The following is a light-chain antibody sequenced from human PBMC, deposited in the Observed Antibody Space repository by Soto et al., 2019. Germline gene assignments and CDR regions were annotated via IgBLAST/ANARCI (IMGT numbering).Light chain of an antibody. V-gene: IGLV2-23*02. Sequence: QSVLTQPASVSGSPGQSITISCTGTSSDVGTYNLVSWYQQHPGEAPKLMIYEVSKRPSGVSDRFSGSKSGNTASLTISGLQAEDEADFYCCSYAGSTRVFGTGTKLTVL. J-gene: IGLJ1*01. CDR1: SSDVGTYNL. CDR2: EVS. CDR3: CSYAGSTRV.